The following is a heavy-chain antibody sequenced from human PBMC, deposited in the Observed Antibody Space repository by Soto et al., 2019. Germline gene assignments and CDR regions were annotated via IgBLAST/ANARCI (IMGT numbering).Heavy chain of an antibody. Sequence: EVQLLESGGGLVQPGGSLRLSCAASGFTFSSYAMSWVRQAPGKGLEWVSAISGSGGSTYYADSVKGRFTISRDNSRNTLYLQMNSLRAEDTVVYFCAQSGMAIDYWGQVTLVTVSS. D-gene: IGHD5-12*01. J-gene: IGHJ4*02. CDR3: AQSGMAIDY. CDR1: GFTFSSYA. CDR2: ISGSGGST. V-gene: IGHV3-23*01.